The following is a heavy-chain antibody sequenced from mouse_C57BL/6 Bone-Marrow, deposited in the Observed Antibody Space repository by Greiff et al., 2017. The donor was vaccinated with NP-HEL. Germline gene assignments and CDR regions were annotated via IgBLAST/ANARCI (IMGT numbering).Heavy chain of an antibody. CDR3: AREGGLRRRTYAMDY. D-gene: IGHD2-4*01. CDR2: INYDGSST. V-gene: IGHV5-16*01. CDR1: GFTFSDYY. J-gene: IGHJ4*01. Sequence: EVHLVESEGGLVQPGSSMKLSCTTSGFTFSDYYMAWVRQVPEKGLDWVANINYDGSSTYYLDSLKSRFIISRDNAKNILYLQMSSLKDEDTATYYCAREGGLRRRTYAMDYGGQGTSVTVSS.